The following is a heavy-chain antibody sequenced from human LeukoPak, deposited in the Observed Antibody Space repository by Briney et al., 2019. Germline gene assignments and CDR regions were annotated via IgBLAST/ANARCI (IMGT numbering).Heavy chain of an antibody. D-gene: IGHD3-10*01. CDR1: GGSFSGYY. V-gene: IGHV4-34*01. Sequence: SETLSLTCAVYGGSFSGYYWSWIRQPPGKGLEWIGEINHSGSTNYNPSLKSRVTISVDTSKNQFSLKLSSVTAADTAVYYCARRYGFVDYWGQGTLVTVSP. CDR3: ARRYGFVDY. J-gene: IGHJ4*02. CDR2: INHSGST.